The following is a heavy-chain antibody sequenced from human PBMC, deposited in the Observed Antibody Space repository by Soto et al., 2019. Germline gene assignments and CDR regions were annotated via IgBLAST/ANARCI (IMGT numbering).Heavy chain of an antibody. J-gene: IGHJ6*02. CDR1: GLTFSDCY. CDR2: ISSSGSSI. D-gene: IGHD3-10*01. V-gene: IGHV3-11*01. CDR3: ARVRFGEWGYAMAV. Sequence: QVQLVESGGGLVKPGGSLRLSCAASGLTFSDCYMNWIRQAPGKGLEWVSYISSSGSSINYAGSVKGRFTITRDNAKNSLYLQMNSRRAEDTAMYSCARVRFGEWGYAMAVWGQGTTVTVSS.